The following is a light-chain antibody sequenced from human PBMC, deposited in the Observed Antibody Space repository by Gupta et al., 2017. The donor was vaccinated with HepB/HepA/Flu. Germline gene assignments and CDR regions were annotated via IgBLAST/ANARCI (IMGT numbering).Light chain of an antibody. CDR1: QDISNY. CDR2: DAS. CDR3: QQYDNLPLT. J-gene: IGKJ4*01. V-gene: IGKV1-33*01. Sequence: DIQMTQSPSSLSASVRDRVTITCQASQDISNYLNWYQVKPGKAPKLLIYDASNLETGVPSRFRGSGSGTHFTVTISSLQPEDIATYYCQQYDNLPLTFGGGTKVEIK.